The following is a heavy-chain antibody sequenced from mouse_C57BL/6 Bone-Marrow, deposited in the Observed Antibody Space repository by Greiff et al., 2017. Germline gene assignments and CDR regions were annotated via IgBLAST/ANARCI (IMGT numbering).Heavy chain of an antibody. D-gene: IGHD2-2*01. J-gene: IGHJ4*01. CDR3: ARDESLLWLRGPYYYAMDY. Sequence: QVQLLQQPGAELVMPGASVKLSCKASGYTFTSYWMHWVKQRPGQGLEWIGEIDPSDSYTNYNQKFKGKSTLTVDKSSSTAYMQLRSLTSEASAVYYCARDESLLWLRGPYYYAMDYWGQGTSVTVSS. V-gene: IGHV1-69*01. CDR2: IDPSDSYT. CDR1: GYTFTSYW.